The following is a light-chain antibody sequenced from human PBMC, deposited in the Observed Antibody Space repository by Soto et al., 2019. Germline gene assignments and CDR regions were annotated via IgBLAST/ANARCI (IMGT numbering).Light chain of an antibody. CDR2: DAS. CDR1: QSVGTS. Sequence: EIVLTQSPATLSLSPGERATFSCKASQSVGTSLAWFQQKPGQAPRLHIYDASVRATGIPARFSGSGSGTDFTLTISRLQPDDFATYYCQHYKSYSRTFGQGTKVEIK. V-gene: IGKV3-11*01. CDR3: QHYKSYSRT. J-gene: IGKJ1*01.